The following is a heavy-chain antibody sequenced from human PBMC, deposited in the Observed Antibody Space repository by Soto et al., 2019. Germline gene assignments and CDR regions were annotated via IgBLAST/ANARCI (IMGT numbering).Heavy chain of an antibody. V-gene: IGHV1-18*04. D-gene: IGHD2-8*01. J-gene: IGHJ6*02. CDR1: GYSFTSYG. Sequence: XSVKVSCKASGYSFTSYGIIWVRQAPGQGLEWMGWISAYNGNTNYAQKLQCRVTMTTDTSTSTAYMELRSLRSDDTAVYYCARDRGIYCTNGVCYRHYYYYYGMDVWGQGTTVTVSS. CDR2: ISAYNGNT. CDR3: ARDRGIYCTNGVCYRHYYYYYGMDV.